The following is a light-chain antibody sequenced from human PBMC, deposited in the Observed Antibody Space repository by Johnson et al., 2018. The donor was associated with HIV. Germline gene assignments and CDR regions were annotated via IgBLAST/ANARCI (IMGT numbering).Light chain of an antibody. CDR2: ENN. CDR1: SSNIGNNY. J-gene: IGLJ1*01. CDR3: GTWDSSLSAGEYV. V-gene: IGLV1-51*02. Sequence: QSVLTQPPSVSAAPGQKVTISCSGSSSNIGNNYVSWYQQLPGTAPKLLICENNKLPSGIPDRFSGSKSGTSATLDITGLQTGDEADYYCGTWDSSLSAGEYVFGTGTKVTVL.